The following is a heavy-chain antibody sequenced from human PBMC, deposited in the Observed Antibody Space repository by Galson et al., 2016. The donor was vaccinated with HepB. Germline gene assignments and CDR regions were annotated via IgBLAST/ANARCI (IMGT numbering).Heavy chain of an antibody. V-gene: IGHV5-51*03. Sequence: SGAEVKKPGESLRIACKASGYKFSSYWIGWVRQMPGKGLEWMAIIYPGDSDTRYSPAFQGQVTISADTSISTAYLQWSSLRASDTAIYYCARGDFWSGYYYYGMEAWGQGTLVTVSS. J-gene: IGHJ6*02. CDR1: GYKFSSYW. CDR3: ARGDFWSGYYYYGMEA. CDR2: IYPGDSDT. D-gene: IGHD3-3*01.